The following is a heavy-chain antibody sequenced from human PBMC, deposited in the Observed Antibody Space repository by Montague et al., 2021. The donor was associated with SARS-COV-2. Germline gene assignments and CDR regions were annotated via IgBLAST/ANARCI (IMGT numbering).Heavy chain of an antibody. CDR3: AREYRIELWQTNWYFGL. CDR2: VYHSGHA. D-gene: IGHD3-16*01. Sequence: SETLSLTCSVSGGSISGDYWSWIRQHPGEGQERNGYVYHSGHAKYNPSLKSRVSISVDTSKNQFSLRLSSVTAADTAVYYCAREYRIELWQTNWYFGLWGRGTLVTVSS. V-gene: IGHV4-59*13. J-gene: IGHJ2*01. CDR1: GGSISGDY.